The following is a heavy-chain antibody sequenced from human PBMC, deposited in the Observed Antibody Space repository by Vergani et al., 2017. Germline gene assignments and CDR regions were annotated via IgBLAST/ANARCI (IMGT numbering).Heavy chain of an antibody. CDR2: IHYSENT. CDR3: ASDTHSGQRADR. J-gene: IGHJ5*02. CDR1: FDSIRNLY. V-gene: IGHV4-59*11. D-gene: IGHD6-19*01. Sequence: QVQLQESGPGLVKSSETLSLTRSVSFDSIRNLYCNWIRQPPGKGLGWIGAIHYSENTNYNPSLKTRVNISVDTSKNQFSLTLTSVTAADTAVYYCASDTHSGQRADRWGQGILVTVTS.